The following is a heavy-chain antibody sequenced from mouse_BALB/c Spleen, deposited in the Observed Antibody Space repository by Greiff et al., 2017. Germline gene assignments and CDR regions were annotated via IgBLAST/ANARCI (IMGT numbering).Heavy chain of an antibody. CDR3: ARSGTTATWDY. D-gene: IGHD1-2*01. CDR1: GYTFSSYW. CDR2: ILPGSGST. J-gene: IGHJ2*01. V-gene: IGHV1-9*01. Sequence: QVQLQQSGAELMKPGASVKISCKATGYTFSSYWIEWVKQRPGHGLEWIGEILPGSGSTNYNEKFKGKATFTADTSSNTAYMQLSSLTSEDSAVYYCARSGTTATWDYWGQGTTLTVSS.